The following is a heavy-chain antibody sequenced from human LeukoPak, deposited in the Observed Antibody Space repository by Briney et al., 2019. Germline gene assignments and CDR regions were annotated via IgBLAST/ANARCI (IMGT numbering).Heavy chain of an antibody. Sequence: SETLSLTCTVYGYSISSGYYWGWIRQPPGKGLEWIGSIYHSGSTYYNPSLKSRVTISVDTSKNQFSLKLSSVTAADTAVYYCARDSLVVVATIDYWGQGTLVTVSS. D-gene: IGHD2-15*01. V-gene: IGHV4-38-2*02. CDR2: IYHSGST. CDR1: GYSISSGYY. CDR3: ARDSLVVVATIDY. J-gene: IGHJ4*02.